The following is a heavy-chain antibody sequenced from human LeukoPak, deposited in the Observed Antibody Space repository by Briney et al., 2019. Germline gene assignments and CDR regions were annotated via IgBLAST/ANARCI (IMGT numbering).Heavy chain of an antibody. V-gene: IGHV4-59*01. J-gene: IGHJ4*02. CDR2: IYYSGST. D-gene: IGHD3-9*01. CDR1: GGSISSYY. Sequence: SETLSLTCTVSGGSISSYYWSWIRQPPGKGLEWIGYIYYSGSTNYNPSLKSRVTIAVDTSKNQFSLKLSSVTAADTAVYYCARVVRPNYDILTGYYWGYYFDYWGQGTLVTVSS. CDR3: ARVVRPNYDILTGYYWGYYFDY.